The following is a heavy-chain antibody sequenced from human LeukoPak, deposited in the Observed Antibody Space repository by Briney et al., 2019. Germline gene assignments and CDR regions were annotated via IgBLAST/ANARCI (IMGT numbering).Heavy chain of an antibody. D-gene: IGHD2-2*01. CDR3: ARDQCSTSCSDFDY. Sequence: GGSLRLSCAASGFTFSDYYMSWIRQAPGKGLEWVSYISSSGSTIYYADSVKGRFTISRDNAKNSLYLQMNSLRAEDTAVYYCARDQCSTSCSDFDYWGQGTLVTVSS. CDR1: GFTFSDYY. V-gene: IGHV3-11*04. J-gene: IGHJ4*02. CDR2: ISSSGSTI.